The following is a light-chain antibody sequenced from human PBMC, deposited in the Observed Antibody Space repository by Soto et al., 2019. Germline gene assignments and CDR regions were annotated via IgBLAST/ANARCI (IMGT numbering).Light chain of an antibody. CDR3: SSYTSSSIDYV. J-gene: IGLJ1*01. V-gene: IGLV2-14*01. CDR1: SSDVGGYNY. Sequence: QSALPQPASASGSPGQSITISCTGTSSDVGGYNYVSWYQQHPGKAPKLMIYEVSNRPSGVSNRFSGSKSGNTASLTISGLQAEDEADYYCSSYTSSSIDYVFGTGTKLTV. CDR2: EVS.